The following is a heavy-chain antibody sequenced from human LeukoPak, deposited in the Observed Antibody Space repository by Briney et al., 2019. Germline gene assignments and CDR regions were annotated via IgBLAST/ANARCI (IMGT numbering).Heavy chain of an antibody. D-gene: IGHD5-24*01. CDR2: IYYSGST. CDR3: ASSRLQSHAFDI. V-gene: IGHV4-59*01. CDR1: GGSTSGYY. J-gene: IGHJ3*02. Sequence: SETLSLTCTVSGGSTSGYYWSWIRQSPGKGLEWIAYIYYSGSTNYNPSLKSRVTISVDTSKNQFSLKLSSVTAADTAVYYCASSRLQSHAFDIWGQGTMVTVSS.